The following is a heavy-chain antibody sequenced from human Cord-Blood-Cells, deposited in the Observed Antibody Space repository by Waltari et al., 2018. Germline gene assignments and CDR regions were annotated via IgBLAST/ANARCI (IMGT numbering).Heavy chain of an antibody. Sequence: QLQLQESGPGLVKPSETLSLTCTVSGGSISSSRYYWGWIRQPPGKGLEWIGSIYYSGSTYYNPSLKSRVTISVDTSKNQFSLKLSSVTAADTAVYYCASVRFLEWLLYYWGQGTLVTVSS. D-gene: IGHD3-3*01. CDR3: ASVRFLEWLLYY. J-gene: IGHJ4*02. V-gene: IGHV4-39*01. CDR2: IYYSGST. CDR1: GGSISSSRYY.